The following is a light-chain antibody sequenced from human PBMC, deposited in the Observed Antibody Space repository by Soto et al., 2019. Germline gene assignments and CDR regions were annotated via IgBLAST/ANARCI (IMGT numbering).Light chain of an antibody. CDR1: SSDVGSYNL. V-gene: IGLV2-23*01. CDR2: EGS. Sequence: QSALTQPASVYGSPGQSINISCTGTSSDVGSYNLVSWYQQHPGKAPKLMIYEGSKRPSGVSNRFSGSKSGNTASLTISGLQAEDEADYYCCSYAGSRVFGGGTTLTVL. CDR3: CSYAGSRV. J-gene: IGLJ3*02.